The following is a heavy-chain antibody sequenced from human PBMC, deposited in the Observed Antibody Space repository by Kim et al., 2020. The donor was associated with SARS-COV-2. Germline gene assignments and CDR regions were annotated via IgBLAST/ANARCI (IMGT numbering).Heavy chain of an antibody. D-gene: IGHD2-2*01. CDR2: IKQDGSEK. CDR1: GCTFSSYW. CDR3: ARRGALYCSSTSCYGKGYYFDY. V-gene: IGHV3-7*01. J-gene: IGHJ4*02. Sequence: GGSLRLSCAASGCTFSSYWMSWVRQAPGKGLEWVANIKQDGSEKYYVDSVKGRFTISRDNAKNSLYLQMNSLRAEDTAVYYCARRGALYCSSTSCYGKGYYFDYWGQGTLVTVSS.